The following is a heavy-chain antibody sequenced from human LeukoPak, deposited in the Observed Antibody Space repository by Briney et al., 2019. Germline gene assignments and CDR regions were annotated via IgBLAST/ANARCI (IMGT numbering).Heavy chain of an antibody. V-gene: IGHV1-24*01. CDR2: FDPEDGEI. J-gene: IGHJ6*02. CDR3: ATALGAWVELSHGMDV. CDR1: GYTLTELS. D-gene: IGHD5-18*01. Sequence: ASVKVSCKVSGYTLTELSMHWVRQAPGKGLEWMGSFDPEDGEIIYAQKFQGRVTMTEDTSTDTAYMELSSLRSEDTAVYYCATALGAWVELSHGMDVWGQGTTVTVSS.